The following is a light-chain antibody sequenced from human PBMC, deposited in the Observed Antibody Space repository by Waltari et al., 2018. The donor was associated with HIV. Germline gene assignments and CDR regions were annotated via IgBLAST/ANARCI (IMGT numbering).Light chain of an antibody. J-gene: IGLJ3*02. V-gene: IGLV1-47*01. Sequence: QSVVTLPPSASGPPGHTVVLPCSGRNPNMGSNSVNWYQQLPGAAPKILIYRDYQRSSGVPDRFSGSKCATSAALAISELRSEDEADYYCAVWDDSLRGGVFGGGTKLTVL. CDR1: NPNMGSNS. CDR3: AVWDDSLRGGV. CDR2: RDY.